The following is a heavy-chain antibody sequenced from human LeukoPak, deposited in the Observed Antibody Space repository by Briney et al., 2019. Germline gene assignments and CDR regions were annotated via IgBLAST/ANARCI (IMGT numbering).Heavy chain of an antibody. J-gene: IGHJ5*02. D-gene: IGHD2-2*01. CDR3: ARDGYCSSTSCPRRASWFDP. CDR2: INPSGGST. CDR1: GYTFTSYY. V-gene: IGHV1-46*01. Sequence: ASVKVSCKASGYTFTSYYMHWVRQAPGQGLEWMGIINPSGGSTSYAQKFQGRVTMTRDTSTSTVYMELSSLRSEDTAVYYCARDGYCSSTSCPRRASWFDPWGQGTLVTVPS.